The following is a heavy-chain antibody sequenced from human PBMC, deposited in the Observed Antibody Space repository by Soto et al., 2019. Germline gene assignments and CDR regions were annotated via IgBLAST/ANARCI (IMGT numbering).Heavy chain of an antibody. V-gene: IGHV3-33*01. Sequence: GGSLRLSCAASGFTFSNYGMHWARQAPGKGLEWVAAILYDGSNKYYADSVKGRFTISRDNSKNTLYLQMNSLRAEDTAVYYCAGGTYYFHYCGQGTLVTVSS. CDR3: AGGTYYFHY. J-gene: IGHJ4*02. CDR2: ILYDGSNK. CDR1: GFTFSNYG. D-gene: IGHD1-26*01.